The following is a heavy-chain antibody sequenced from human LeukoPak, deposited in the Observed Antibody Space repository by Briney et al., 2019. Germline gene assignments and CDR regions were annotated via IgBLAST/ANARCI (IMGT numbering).Heavy chain of an antibody. CDR3: ARDGSRGVAGTGYYFDY. D-gene: IGHD6-19*01. CDR2: ISPSGGST. CDR1: GYTFTGYY. Sequence: ASVKVSCKASGYTFTGYYMHWVRQAPGQGPEWMGVISPSGGSTTYAQKFQGRVTLTRDMSTSTDYLELSSLRSEDTAMYYCARDGSRGVAGTGYYFDYWGQGTLVTVSS. V-gene: IGHV1-46*01. J-gene: IGHJ4*02.